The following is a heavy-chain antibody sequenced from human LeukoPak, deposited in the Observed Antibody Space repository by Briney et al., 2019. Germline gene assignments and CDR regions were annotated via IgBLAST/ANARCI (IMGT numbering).Heavy chain of an antibody. CDR3: ARHQHYYGSGSLDYYYGMDV. V-gene: IGHV5-51*01. J-gene: IGHJ6*04. CDR1: GYSFTSYW. Sequence: GESLKISCKGSGYSFTSYWIGWLRQMPGKGLEWMGIIYPGDSDTRYSPSFQGQVTISADKSISTAYLQWSSLKASDTAMYYCARHQHYYGSGSLDYYYGMDVWGKGTTVTVSS. D-gene: IGHD3-10*01. CDR2: IYPGDSDT.